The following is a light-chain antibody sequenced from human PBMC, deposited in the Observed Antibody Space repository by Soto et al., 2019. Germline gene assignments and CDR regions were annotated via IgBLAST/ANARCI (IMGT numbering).Light chain of an antibody. V-gene: IGKV1-9*01. CDR1: QGISSY. CDR2: PAS. CDR3: QQLNSYPLS. Sequence: DIQLTPSPSFLSASVGDRVTITCRASQGISSYLAWYQPKPGKAPKLLISPASTLQSGVPSRCSGSGSETDFALTIGGRQAEEVATYYCQQLNSYPLSFGGGTKVDIE. J-gene: IGKJ4*02.